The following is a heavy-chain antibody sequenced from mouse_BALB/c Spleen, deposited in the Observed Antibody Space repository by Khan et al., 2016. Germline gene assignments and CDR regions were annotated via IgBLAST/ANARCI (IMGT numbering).Heavy chain of an antibody. CDR2: ISYSGST. D-gene: IGHD2-14*01. CDR1: GYSITSDYA. J-gene: IGHJ4*01. Sequence: EVQLQESGPGLVKPSQSLSLTCTVTGYSITSDYAWNWIRQFPGNKLEWMGYISYSGSTSYNPSLKSRISITRDTSKNQFFLQLNSVTTEETATYYCARYGEYDDYYAMDYWGQGTSVTVSS. CDR3: ARYGEYDDYYAMDY. V-gene: IGHV3-2*02.